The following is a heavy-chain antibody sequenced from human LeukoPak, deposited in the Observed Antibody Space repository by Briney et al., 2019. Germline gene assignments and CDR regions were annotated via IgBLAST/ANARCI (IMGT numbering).Heavy chain of an antibody. V-gene: IGHV3-7*01. CDR1: GFTFSSYW. J-gene: IGHJ5*02. Sequence: GGSLRLSCAASGFTFSSYWMSWVRQAPGKGLEWVANIKQDGSEKYYVDSVKGRFTISRDNAKNSLYLQMNSLRAEDTAVYYCARDIPSGSYSLNWFDPWGQGTLVTVSS. D-gene: IGHD3-10*01. CDR3: ARDIPSGSYSLNWFDP. CDR2: IKQDGSEK.